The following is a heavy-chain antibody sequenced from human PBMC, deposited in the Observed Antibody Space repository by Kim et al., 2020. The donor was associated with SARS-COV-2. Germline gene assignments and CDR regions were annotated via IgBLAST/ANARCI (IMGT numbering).Heavy chain of an antibody. J-gene: IGHJ6*02. CDR2: IYHTGET. D-gene: IGHD6-25*01. CDR1: GYPVSSGFY. V-gene: IGHV4-38-2*02. CDR3: ARATAAARGYGMDV. Sequence: SETLSLTCTVSGYPVSSGFYWTWIRQSPGEGLEWIGNIYHTGETNFNPSLKSRATFSLDTSNNQFSLRLSSMTAADTAVYFCARATAAARGYGMDVWGLGTAVTVSS.